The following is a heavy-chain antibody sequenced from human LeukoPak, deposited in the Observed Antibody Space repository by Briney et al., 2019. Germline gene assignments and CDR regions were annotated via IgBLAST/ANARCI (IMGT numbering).Heavy chain of an antibody. Sequence: SETLSLTCAVYGESITGHYWTWIRQPPGKRVEWIGEIHHSGGINSNPSLKNRVTMSIDMSKNQFSLKLKSVTAADTAVYYCARATASGSGRAYDHWAQGNLVPVSS. D-gene: IGHD3-10*01. CDR1: GESITGHY. CDR2: IHHSGGI. J-gene: IGHJ4*02. V-gene: IGHV4-34*01. CDR3: ARATASGSGRAYDH.